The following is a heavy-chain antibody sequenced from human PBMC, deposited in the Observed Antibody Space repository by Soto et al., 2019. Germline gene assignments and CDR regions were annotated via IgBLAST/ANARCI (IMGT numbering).Heavy chain of an antibody. CDR3: ARGSYDYVWGSYRSPGV. CDR2: IYYSGST. D-gene: IGHD3-16*02. J-gene: IGHJ4*02. CDR1: GGSISSGGYY. Sequence: SETLSLTCTVSGGSISSGGYYWSWIRQHPGKGLEWIGYIYYSGSTYYNPSLKSRVTISVDTSKNQFSLKLSSVTAADTAVYYCARGSYDYVWGSYRSPGVWGQGTLVTVSS. V-gene: IGHV4-31*03.